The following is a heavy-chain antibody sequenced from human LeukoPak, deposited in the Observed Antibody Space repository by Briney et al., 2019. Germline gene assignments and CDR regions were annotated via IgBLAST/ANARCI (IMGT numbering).Heavy chain of an antibody. CDR2: IRHSGST. CDR3: ARIGGLLESHMDV. CDR1: GYSIISGYY. D-gene: IGHD2/OR15-2a*01. V-gene: IGHV4-38-2*02. J-gene: IGHJ6*04. Sequence: SETLSLTCTVSGYSIISGYYWGWIRQPPGKGLEWIGTIRHSGSTYYNPSLKSRVTISIDSSKNQFSLKLSSVTAADTAVYYCARIGGLLESHMDVWGKGTTVTISS.